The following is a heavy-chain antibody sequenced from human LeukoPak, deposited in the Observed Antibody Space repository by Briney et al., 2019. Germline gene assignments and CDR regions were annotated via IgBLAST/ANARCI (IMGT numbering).Heavy chain of an antibody. CDR2: IYYDGNQK. Sequence: GGSLRLSCAASGFKFKTYGMHWVRQAPGEGLEWVAVIYYDGNQKYYGDSVKGRFTVSRDVSENMLYLQMSSLRADDTAVYYCARGGVATPWGAFDVWGQGTMVTVSS. CDR3: ARGGVATPWGAFDV. CDR1: GFKFKTYG. D-gene: IGHD4-23*01. J-gene: IGHJ3*01. V-gene: IGHV3-33*01.